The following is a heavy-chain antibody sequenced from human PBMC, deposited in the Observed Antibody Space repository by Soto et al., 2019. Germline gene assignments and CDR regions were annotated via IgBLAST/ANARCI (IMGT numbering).Heavy chain of an antibody. Sequence: ASVKVSCKVSGYTLTELSMHWVRQAPGKRLEWMGWINAGNGNTKYSQKFQGRVTITKDTSASTAYMELSSLRSEDTAVYYCARDVAAAAPWGQGTLVTVS. D-gene: IGHD6-13*01. CDR3: ARDVAAAAP. J-gene: IGHJ5*02. CDR2: INAGNGNT. CDR1: GYTLTELS. V-gene: IGHV1-3*01.